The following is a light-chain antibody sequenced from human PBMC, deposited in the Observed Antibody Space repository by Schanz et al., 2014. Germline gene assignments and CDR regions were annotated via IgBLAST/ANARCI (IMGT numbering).Light chain of an antibody. V-gene: IGKV3-15*01. J-gene: IGKJ5*01. Sequence: EIVVTQSPATLALSPGERASLSCRASRSISGNLAWYQQKPGQAPRLLIFGASTRATGIPPRFSGGGSGTDFTLTISSLEPEDFAVYYCQQRKKWPITFGQGTRLEIK. CDR3: QQRKKWPIT. CDR1: RSISGN. CDR2: GAS.